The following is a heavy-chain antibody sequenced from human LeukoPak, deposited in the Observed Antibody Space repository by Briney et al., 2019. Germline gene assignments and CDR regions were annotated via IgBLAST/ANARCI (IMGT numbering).Heavy chain of an antibody. Sequence: PGGSLRLSCAASGFTFSSYAMSWVRQAPGKGLEWVAVIWYDGSNKYYADSVKGRFTISRDNSKNTLYLQMNSLRAEDTAVYYCARAIYRYTYYYGMDVWGQGTTVTVSS. V-gene: IGHV3-33*08. CDR1: GFTFSSYA. J-gene: IGHJ6*02. CDR3: ARAIYRYTYYYGMDV. D-gene: IGHD3-16*02. CDR2: IWYDGSNK.